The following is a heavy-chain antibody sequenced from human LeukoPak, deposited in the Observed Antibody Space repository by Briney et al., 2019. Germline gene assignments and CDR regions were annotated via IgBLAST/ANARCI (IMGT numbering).Heavy chain of an antibody. CDR1: GFTFSTYW. V-gene: IGHV3-74*01. J-gene: IGHJ4*02. CDR2: IKTDGSNT. D-gene: IGHD5-12*01. Sequence: GGSLRLSCAASGFTFSTYWMHWVRQDPGKGLVWVSRIKTDGSNTYYADSVKGRFTISRDNSKNTLYLEVIRLTPEDSAVYYCAKDDAWLRFGEWSQGTLVTVSS. CDR3: AKDDAWLRFGE.